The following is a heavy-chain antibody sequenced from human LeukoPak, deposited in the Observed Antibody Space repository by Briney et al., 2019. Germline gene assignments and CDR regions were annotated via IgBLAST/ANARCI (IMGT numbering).Heavy chain of an antibody. J-gene: IGHJ4*02. CDR2: ISSGAATI. Sequence: GGSLRLSCAASGFTFSSYEVNWVRQAPGKGLKWVSSISSGAATIYYADSVKGRFTISRDNAKNSLYLQMNSLRAADTAVYYCARVGVLSSSWLLYWGQGTLVTVSS. CDR1: GFTFSSYE. D-gene: IGHD6-13*01. CDR3: ARVGVLSSSWLLY. V-gene: IGHV3-48*03.